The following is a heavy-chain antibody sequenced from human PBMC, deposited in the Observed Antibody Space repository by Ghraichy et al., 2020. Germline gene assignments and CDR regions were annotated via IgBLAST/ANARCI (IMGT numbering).Heavy chain of an antibody. D-gene: IGHD3-22*01. V-gene: IGHV2-5*02. J-gene: IGHJ3*02. CDR2: IYWDDDK. Sequence: SGPTLVKPTQTLTLTCTLSGVSLSSSGMSVGWIRQPPGKALECLGIIYWDDDKRYSPSLKSRLSITKDTSNNQVVLTMTNVDSADTAKYYCAHRGGRDSSGYYYVDAFDTWGQGTVVNVSS. CDR1: GVSLSSSGMS. CDR3: AHRGGRDSSGYYYVDAFDT.